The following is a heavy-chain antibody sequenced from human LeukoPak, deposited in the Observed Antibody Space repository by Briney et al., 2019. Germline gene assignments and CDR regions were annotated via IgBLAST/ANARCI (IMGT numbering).Heavy chain of an antibody. D-gene: IGHD3-22*01. CDR2: IDYSGRT. J-gene: IGHJ3*02. Sequence: PQTLSLTCTVSGGSISSGDYYWSWIRQPPGKGLEWIGYIDYSGRTYYNPSLKSRVTISVDTSKNQFSLKLSSVTAADTAVYYCARFPLYYYDSSGYYPEAFDIWGRGTMVTVSS. CDR3: ARFPLYYYDSSGYYPEAFDI. CDR1: GGSISSGDYY. V-gene: IGHV4-30-4*01.